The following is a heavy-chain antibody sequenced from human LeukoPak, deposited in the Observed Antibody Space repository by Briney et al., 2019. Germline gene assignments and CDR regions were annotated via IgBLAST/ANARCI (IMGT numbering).Heavy chain of an antibody. CDR1: IDSFSNYH. CDR2: ANENGGT. J-gene: IGHJ6*03. Sequence: SETLSLTCAVYIDSFSNYHWNWIRQTPAKGMEWHGEANENGGTNISPSLRSRVTISVDTSKNQFSLKLSSVTAADTAVYYCARFRYLVGATRSRYYYYYMDVWGKGTTVTVSS. CDR3: ARFRYLVGATRSRYYYYYMDV. V-gene: IGHV4-34*01. D-gene: IGHD1-26*01.